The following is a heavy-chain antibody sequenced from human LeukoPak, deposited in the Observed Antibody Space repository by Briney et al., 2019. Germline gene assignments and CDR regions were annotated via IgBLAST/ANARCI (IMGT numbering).Heavy chain of an antibody. CDR1: GFTFSSYT. V-gene: IGHV3-64D*06. CDR2: ITSNGGSA. D-gene: IGHD3-9*01. CDR3: VIVRGYFDSSGSDY. J-gene: IGHJ4*02. Sequence: PGGSLRLSCSASGFTFSSYTIHWVRQAPGKGLEFVSAITSNGGSAYYADSVKGRFTISRDNSKNTVYLQMSSLRAEDTAVYCCVIVRGYFDSSGSDYWGQGTLVTVSS.